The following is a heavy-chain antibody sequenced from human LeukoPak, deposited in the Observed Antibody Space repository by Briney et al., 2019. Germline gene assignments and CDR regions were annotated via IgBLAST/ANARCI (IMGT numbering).Heavy chain of an antibody. CDR2: ISGSGGNK. D-gene: IGHD3-9*01. CDR3: ARSQTGSLDY. Sequence: GGSLRLSCAASGFTFSSYAMSWVRQAPGKGLEWVSAISGSGGNKFYAGSVKGRFTISRDNSKNTVYLQMNSLRAEDTAVYYCARSQTGSLDYWGQGTLVTVSS. J-gene: IGHJ4*02. V-gene: IGHV3-23*01. CDR1: GFTFSSYA.